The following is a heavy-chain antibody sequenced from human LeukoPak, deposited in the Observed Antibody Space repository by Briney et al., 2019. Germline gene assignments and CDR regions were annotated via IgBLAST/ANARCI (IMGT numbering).Heavy chain of an antibody. CDR3: ARLVLRQY. CDR1: GFTFKNYA. Sequence: GGSLRLSCAASGFTFKNYAMRWVRQAPGKGLEWVSAISGSGGNTYYADSVKGRFTISRDNSKNTLYLQMNSLRVEDTAVYYCARLVLRQYWGQGTLVTVSS. V-gene: IGHV3-23*01. CDR2: ISGSGGNT. D-gene: IGHD3-3*01. J-gene: IGHJ4*02.